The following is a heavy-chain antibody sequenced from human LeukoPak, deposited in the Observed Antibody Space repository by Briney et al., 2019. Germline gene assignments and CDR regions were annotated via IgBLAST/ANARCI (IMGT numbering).Heavy chain of an antibody. CDR3: ARNIRVGATAFDY. D-gene: IGHD1-26*01. V-gene: IGHV3-21*01. CDR1: GFTFSSYF. J-gene: IGHJ4*02. CDR2: ISSTSSYI. Sequence: GGSLRLSCAASGFTFSSYFMNWVRQAPGKGLEWVSSISSTSSYIYYADSVKGRFTISRDNAKNSLYLQMNSLRAEDTAVYYCARNIRVGATAFDYWGQGTLVTVSS.